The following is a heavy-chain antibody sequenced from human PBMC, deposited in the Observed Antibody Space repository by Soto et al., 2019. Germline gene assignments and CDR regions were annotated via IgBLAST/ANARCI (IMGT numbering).Heavy chain of an antibody. CDR1: GFTCTSYA. D-gene: IGHD3-3*02. V-gene: IGHV3-23*01. Sequence: GGSLRLSCAASGFTCTSYAMNWVRQAPGKGLEWVSAISGSGDNTYYADSVKGRFAISRDNSKNTLYLQMNSLRAEDTAVYYCAKVPIFGVVSRSYGMDVWGQGTTVTVSS. J-gene: IGHJ6*02. CDR2: ISGSGDNT. CDR3: AKVPIFGVVSRSYGMDV.